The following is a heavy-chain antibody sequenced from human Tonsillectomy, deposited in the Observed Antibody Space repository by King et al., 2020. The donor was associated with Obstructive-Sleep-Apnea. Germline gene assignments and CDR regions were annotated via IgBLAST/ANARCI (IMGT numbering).Heavy chain of an antibody. J-gene: IGHJ3*02. Sequence: ITLKESGPTLVKPTQTLTLTCTFSGFSLSTSGVGVGWIRQPPGKALEWLALIYWDDDKRYSPSLKSRLTITRDTSKNQVVLTMTNMDPVDTATYYCAHRLATTHEATFDIWGQGTVVTVSS. CDR1: GFSLSTSGVG. D-gene: IGHD5-12*01. CDR2: IYWDDDK. CDR3: AHRLATTHEATFDI. V-gene: IGHV2-5*02.